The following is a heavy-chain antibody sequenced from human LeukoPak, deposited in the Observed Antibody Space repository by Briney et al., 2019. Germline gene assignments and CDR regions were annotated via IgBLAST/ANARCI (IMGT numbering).Heavy chain of an antibody. Sequence: GESLKISCKGSGYRFTSHWIGWVRQTPGKGLEWMGIISPGDSDARYSPSFQGQVTISADKSINTAYLQWSSLKASDTAMYYCARQAYCGGDCSANFDYWGQGTLVTVSS. J-gene: IGHJ4*02. CDR1: GYRFTSHW. CDR3: ARQAYCGGDCSANFDY. CDR2: ISPGDSDA. D-gene: IGHD2-21*02. V-gene: IGHV5-51*01.